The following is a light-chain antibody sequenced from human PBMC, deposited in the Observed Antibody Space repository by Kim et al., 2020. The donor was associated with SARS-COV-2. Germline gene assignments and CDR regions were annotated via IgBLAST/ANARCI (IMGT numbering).Light chain of an antibody. CDR1: QSISNW. Sequence: STLSASVGDRVIITCRASQSISNWLAWYQQKPGKAPKLLIYDASSLEAGVPSRFSGSGSGTEFTLTISSLQPDDFATYYCQRFETFGQGTKVDIK. V-gene: IGKV1-5*01. J-gene: IGKJ1*01. CDR2: DAS. CDR3: QRFET.